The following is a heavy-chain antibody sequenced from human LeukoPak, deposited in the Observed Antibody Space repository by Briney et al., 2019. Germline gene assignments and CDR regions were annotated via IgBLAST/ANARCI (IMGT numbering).Heavy chain of an antibody. Sequence: GGSLRLSCAASGFSFSAYAMYWVRQAPGKGPEWVALIRYDGINKYYGDSVKGRFTISRDNSKNMLYLQMNSLRDEDTAVYYCVKTGSGWYGDYWGQGARVTVSS. D-gene: IGHD6-13*01. V-gene: IGHV3-30*02. CDR2: IRYDGINK. CDR1: GFSFSAYA. CDR3: VKTGSGWYGDY. J-gene: IGHJ4*02.